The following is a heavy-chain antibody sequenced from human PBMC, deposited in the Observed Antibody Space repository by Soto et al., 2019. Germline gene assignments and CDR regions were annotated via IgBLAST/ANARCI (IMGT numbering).Heavy chain of an antibody. CDR2: ISSSSSYI. Sequence: EVQLVESGGGVVKPGGSLRLSCAASGVTIRSYSMNWARQAPGKGLEWVSSISSSSSYIYYADSVKGRFTISRDNAKNSLYLQMNSMRAEDTAVYYCARETVAGGGYFHQWGQGTLVTVSS. D-gene: IGHD6-19*01. V-gene: IGHV3-21*01. CDR1: GVTIRSYS. J-gene: IGHJ1*01. CDR3: ARETVAGGGYFHQ.